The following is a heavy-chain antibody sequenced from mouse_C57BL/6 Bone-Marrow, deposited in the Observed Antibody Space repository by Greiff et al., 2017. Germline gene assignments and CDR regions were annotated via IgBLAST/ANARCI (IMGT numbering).Heavy chain of an antibody. V-gene: IGHV14-4*01. J-gene: IGHJ3*01. CDR1: GFNIKDDY. D-gene: IGHD1-1*01. CDR2: IDPENGDT. CDR3: TPYYDGSLFAY. Sequence: VQLQQSGAELVRPGASVKLSCTASGFNIKDDYMHWVKQRPEQGLEWIGWIDPENGDTEYASKFQGKATITADTSSNTAYLQLSSLTSEDTAVYYCTPYYDGSLFAYWGQGTLVTVSA.